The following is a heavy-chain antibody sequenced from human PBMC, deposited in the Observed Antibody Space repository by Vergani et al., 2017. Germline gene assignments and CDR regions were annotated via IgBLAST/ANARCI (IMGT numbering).Heavy chain of an antibody. CDR3: ARDLETYYYDSSGYYRTRVFDY. D-gene: IGHD3-22*01. CDR1: GFTFSSYW. CDR2: IKQDGSEK. J-gene: IGHJ4*02. Sequence: EVQLVESGGGLVQPGGSLRLSCAASGFTFSSYWMSWVRQAPGKGLEWVANIKQDGSEKYYVDSVKGRFTISRDNAKNSLYLQMNSLRAEDTAVYYCARDLETYYYDSSGYYRTRVFDYWGQGTLVTVSS. V-gene: IGHV3-7*01.